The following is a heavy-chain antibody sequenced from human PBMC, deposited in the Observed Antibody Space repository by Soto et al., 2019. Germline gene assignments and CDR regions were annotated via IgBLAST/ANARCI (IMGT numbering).Heavy chain of an antibody. V-gene: IGHV4-30-4*01. Sequence: QLQLQESGPGLVKPSETLSLTCTVSGGSISSGNFYWSWIRQPPGKGLEWIAYIYYSGRTYYNPSPKSRVTISVDTSKNQFSLSLSSVTAADTAVYYCARGPTMTTDYWGQGTLVTVSS. CDR2: IYYSGRT. CDR3: ARGPTMTTDY. J-gene: IGHJ4*02. D-gene: IGHD4-17*01. CDR1: GGSISSGNFY.